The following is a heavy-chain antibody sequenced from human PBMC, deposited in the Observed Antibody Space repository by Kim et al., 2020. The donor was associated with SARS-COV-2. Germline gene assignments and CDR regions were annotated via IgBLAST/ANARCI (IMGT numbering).Heavy chain of an antibody. J-gene: IGHJ4*02. CDR2: INADSGGT. V-gene: IGHV1-2*02. Sequence: ASVKVSCKASGYTFTDYYIHWVRQAPGKGLEWMGCINADSGGTHYAQKFRGRVTMTTDTSINTAHMELTGLRSDDTAVFYCARDWADNSFDSWGQGNLVTVFS. CDR1: GYTFTDYY. CDR3: ARDWADNSFDS. D-gene: IGHD7-27*01.